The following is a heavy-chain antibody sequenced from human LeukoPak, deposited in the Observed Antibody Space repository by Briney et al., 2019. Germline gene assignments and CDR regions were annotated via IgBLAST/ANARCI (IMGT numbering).Heavy chain of an antibody. CDR2: ISVYNGNT. CDR1: GYTFTSYG. Sequence: GASVKVSCKASGYTFTSYGISWVRQAPGQGLEWMGWISVYNGNTNYAQKLQGRVTLITDTSTSTAYMELRSLRSDDTAVYYCARDRRDILTGPQSSDAFDIWGQGTMVTVSS. J-gene: IGHJ3*02. D-gene: IGHD3-9*01. CDR3: ARDRRDILTGPQSSDAFDI. V-gene: IGHV1-18*01.